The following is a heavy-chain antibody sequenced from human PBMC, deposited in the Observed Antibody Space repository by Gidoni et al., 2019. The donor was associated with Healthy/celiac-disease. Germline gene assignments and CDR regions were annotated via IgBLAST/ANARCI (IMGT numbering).Heavy chain of an antibody. D-gene: IGHD1-20*01. Sequence: QVQLVQSGAAVKKPGSSVKVSCKASGGTFSSYAISWVRQAPGQGLEWMGGIIPIFGTANYAQKFQGRVTITADESTSTAYMELSSLRSEDTAVYYCARDPSSHNNWNDSLDYGMDVWGQGTTVTVSS. CDR2: IIPIFGTA. CDR1: GGTFSSYA. J-gene: IGHJ6*02. V-gene: IGHV1-69*01. CDR3: ARDPSSHNNWNDSLDYGMDV.